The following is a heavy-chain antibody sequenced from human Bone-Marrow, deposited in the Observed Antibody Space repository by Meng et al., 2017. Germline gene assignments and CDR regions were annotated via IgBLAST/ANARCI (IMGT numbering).Heavy chain of an antibody. CDR2: INHSGST. CDR1: GGSFSGYY. V-gene: IGHV4-34*01. J-gene: IGHJ4*02. D-gene: IGHD2-21*02. Sequence: QVQLQESGPGLVKPSGTLSLTCAVYGGSFSGYYWSWIRQPPGKGLEWIGEINHSGSTNYNPSLKSRVTISVDTSKNQFSLKLSSVTAADTAVYYCARVAYRWGGDCSYFDYWGQGTLVTVSS. CDR3: ARVAYRWGGDCSYFDY.